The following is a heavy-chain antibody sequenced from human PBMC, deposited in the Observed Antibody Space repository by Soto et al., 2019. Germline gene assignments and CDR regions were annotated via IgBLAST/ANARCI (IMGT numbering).Heavy chain of an antibody. CDR2: IIPIFGTA. CDR1: GGTFSSYA. D-gene: IGHD3-22*01. J-gene: IGHJ4*02. V-gene: IGHV1-69*05. CDR3: ARVRYCDSSGYYWG. Sequence: QVQLVQSGAEVKKPGSSVKVSCKASGGTFSSYAISWVRQAPGQGLEWMGGIIPIFGTANYAQKFQGRVRITPDESTSTAYMELSSLRSEDTAVHYCARVRYCDSSGYYWGWGQGPLVSVSS.